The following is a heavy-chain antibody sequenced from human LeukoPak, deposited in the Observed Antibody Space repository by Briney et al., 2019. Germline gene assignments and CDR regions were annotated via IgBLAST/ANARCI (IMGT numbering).Heavy chain of an antibody. CDR1: GFTFSSYA. Sequence: GGSLRLSCAASGFTFSSYAMSWVRQAPGKGLEWVSTISGSGAYAYYADSVKGRFTISRDNSKNTLYLQMNSLRAEDTAVYYCAKYFASGSYYKLPHWGQGTLVTVSS. CDR2: ISGSGAYA. D-gene: IGHD3-10*01. J-gene: IGHJ1*01. CDR3: AKYFASGSYYKLPH. V-gene: IGHV3-23*01.